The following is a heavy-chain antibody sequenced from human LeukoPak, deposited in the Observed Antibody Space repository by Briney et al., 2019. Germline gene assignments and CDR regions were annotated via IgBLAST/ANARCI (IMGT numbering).Heavy chain of an antibody. CDR2: INPNSGGT. CDR1: GYTFTGYY. D-gene: IGHD6-13*01. Sequence: ASVKVSCKASGYTFTGYYMHWVRQAPGQGLEWMGRINPNSGGTNYAQQFQGRVTMTRDTSISTAYMELSRLRSDDTAVYYCASGGVSDASSLFDYWGQGTLVTVSS. CDR3: ASGGVSDASSLFDY. V-gene: IGHV1-2*06. J-gene: IGHJ4*02.